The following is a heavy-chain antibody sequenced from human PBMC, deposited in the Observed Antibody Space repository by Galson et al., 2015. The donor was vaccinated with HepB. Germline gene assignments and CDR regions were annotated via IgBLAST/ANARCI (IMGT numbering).Heavy chain of an antibody. D-gene: IGHD1-26*01. V-gene: IGHV3-7*01. Sequence: SLRLSCAGSGFNSSIFWTSWVHQAPGKGLEWVANIKQDGREKYYVGPVKGRFTISRDNAGNSLYLQMNSLRGEDTALYYCARSSGGYFDSWGQGILVTVSS. CDR1: GFNSSIFW. J-gene: IGHJ4*02. CDR3: ARSSGGYFDS. CDR2: IKQDGREK.